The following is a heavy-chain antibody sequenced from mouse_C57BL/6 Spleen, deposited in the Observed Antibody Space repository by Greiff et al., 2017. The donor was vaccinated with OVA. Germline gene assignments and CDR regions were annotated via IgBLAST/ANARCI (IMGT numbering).Heavy chain of an antibody. CDR1: GFNIKDYY. Sequence: EVKLQQSGAELVRPGASVKLSCTASGFNIKDYYMHWVKQRPEQGLEWIGRIDPEDGDTEYAPKFQGKATMTADTSSNTAYLQLSSLTSEDTAVYYCTTWRLLPPMDYWGQGTSVTVSS. CDR3: TTWRLLPPMDY. CDR2: IDPEDGDT. J-gene: IGHJ4*01. D-gene: IGHD2-3*01. V-gene: IGHV14-1*01.